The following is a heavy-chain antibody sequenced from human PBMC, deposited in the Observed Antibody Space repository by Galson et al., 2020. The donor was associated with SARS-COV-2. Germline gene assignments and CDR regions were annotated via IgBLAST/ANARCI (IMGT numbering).Heavy chain of an antibody. CDR3: ARYGSWGAFDY. Sequence: ASETLSLTCTVSGYSISSGYYWGWIRQPPGKGLDWIGTIYHDGTTYFNPSLKSRVTLSVDTSKNQFSLKLSSVTAADTAVYYCARYGSWGAFDYWGQGTLVTVSS. J-gene: IGHJ4*02. D-gene: IGHD3-10*01. CDR2: IYHDGTT. CDR1: GYSISSGYY. V-gene: IGHV4-38-2*02.